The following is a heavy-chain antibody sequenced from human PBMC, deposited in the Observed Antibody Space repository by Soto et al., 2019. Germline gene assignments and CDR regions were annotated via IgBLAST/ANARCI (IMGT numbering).Heavy chain of an antibody. J-gene: IGHJ4*02. CDR3: ARASADRTGTTFFDY. V-gene: IGHV4-34*01. CDR1: GGSFSGYY. Sequence: SETLSLTCAVYGGSFSGYYWTWIRQPPGEGLEWIGEINHSGSTNHNPSLKSRVTISVDTSKNQISLKVSSVTAADTAVYYCARASADRTGTTFFDYWGQGTRVTVSS. CDR2: INHSGST. D-gene: IGHD1-1*01.